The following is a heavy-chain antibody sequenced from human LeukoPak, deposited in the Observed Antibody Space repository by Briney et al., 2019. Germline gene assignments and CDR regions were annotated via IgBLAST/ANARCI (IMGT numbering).Heavy chain of an antibody. CDR1: GFTVSSNY. CDR3: ARHRGYCSSTSCYPYYFDY. D-gene: IGHD2-2*01. Sequence: PGGSLRLSCAASGFTVSSNYMSWVRQAPGKGLEWDSVIYSGGSTYYADSAKGRFTISRDNSKNTLYLQMNSLRAEDTAVYYCARHRGYCSSTSCYPYYFDYWGQGTLVTVSS. V-gene: IGHV3-66*04. CDR2: IYSGGST. J-gene: IGHJ4*02.